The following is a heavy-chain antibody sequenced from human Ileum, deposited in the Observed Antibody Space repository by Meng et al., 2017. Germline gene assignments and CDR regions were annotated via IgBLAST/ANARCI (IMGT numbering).Heavy chain of an antibody. J-gene: IGHJ4*02. D-gene: IGHD5-18*01. CDR2: ISYDGSNK. CDR1: GFTFSSYA. V-gene: IGHV3-30*04. CDR3: ASGYVDTAMVTFDY. Sequence: GESLKTSCAASGFTFSSYAMHRVRQAPGQGLEWVAVISYDGSNKYYADSVKGRFTISRDNSKNPLYLQLISLRAGATAVYYCASGYVDTAMVTFDYWGQGTLVTVSS.